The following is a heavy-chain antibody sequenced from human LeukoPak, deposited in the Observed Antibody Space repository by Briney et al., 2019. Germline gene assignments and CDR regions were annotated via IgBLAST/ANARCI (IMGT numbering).Heavy chain of an antibody. V-gene: IGHV3-21*01. J-gene: IGHJ6*04. CDR3: ARDSIEYCSSTSCSALFGKDV. CDR1: GFTFSSYS. Sequence: GGSLRLSCAASGFTFSSYSMNWVRQAPGKGLEWVSSISSSSSYIYYADSVKGRFTISRDNAKNSLYLQMNSLRAEDTAVYYCARDSIEYCSSTSCSALFGKDVWGKGTTVTVSS. D-gene: IGHD2-2*01. CDR2: ISSSSSYI.